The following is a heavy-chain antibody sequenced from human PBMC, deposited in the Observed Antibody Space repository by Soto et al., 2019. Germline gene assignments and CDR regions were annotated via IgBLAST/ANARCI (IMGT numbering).Heavy chain of an antibody. V-gene: IGHV1-18*01. J-gene: IGHJ5*02. Sequence: ASVKVSCKASGYTFFTYGITRVRQAPGQGLEWMGWISTYDGNTDYAQKLQGRVTMTTDTSTRTAYMELRSLRSDDTAVYYCAPKSSSSSWFDPWGLGTLVTVSS. D-gene: IGHD6-19*01. CDR3: APKSSSSSWFDP. CDR1: GYTFFTYG. CDR2: ISTYDGNT.